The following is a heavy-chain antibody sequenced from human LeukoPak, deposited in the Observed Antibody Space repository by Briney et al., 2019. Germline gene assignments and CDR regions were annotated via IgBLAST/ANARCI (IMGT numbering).Heavy chain of an antibody. D-gene: IGHD2-15*01. J-gene: IGHJ4*02. V-gene: IGHV3-23*01. Sequence: PGGSLRLSCAASGFTFSSYTMNWVRQAPGKGLEWVSAISGSCGSTYYADSVKGRVTISTDTSKNTLYLQISSLRAEDTAVYYCAKWPRYCSGGSCYGSGGYYWGQGILVTVSS. CDR2: ISGSCGST. CDR1: GFTFSSYT. CDR3: AKWPRYCSGGSCYGSGGYY.